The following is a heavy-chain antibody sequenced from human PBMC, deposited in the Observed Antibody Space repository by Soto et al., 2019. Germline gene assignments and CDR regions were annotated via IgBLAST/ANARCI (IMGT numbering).Heavy chain of an antibody. J-gene: IGHJ6*02. CDR3: AYSSLTTDSYYDSGMGV. Sequence: GESLKISCKGSGYSFTSYWLSWVRQMPGKGLEWMGRIDPSDSYTNYSPSFQGHVTISADKSISTAYLQWSSLKASDTAMYYCAYSSLTTDSYYDSGMGVWGQGTTVTGSS. CDR2: IDPSDSYT. CDR1: GYSFTSYW. D-gene: IGHD1-1*01. V-gene: IGHV5-10-1*01.